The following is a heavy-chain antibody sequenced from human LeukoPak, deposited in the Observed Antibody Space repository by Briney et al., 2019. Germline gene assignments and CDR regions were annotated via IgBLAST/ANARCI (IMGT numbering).Heavy chain of an antibody. CDR2: IYYTGNT. Sequence: SETLSLTCTVSGDSISSYYWSWIRQPPGKGLEWIGYIYYTGNTNYNPSLKSRVTISLDTSKHQFSLKLTSVTAADTAVYYCASHLRSYVGTSFDYWGQGTLVTVSS. CDR1: GDSISSYY. D-gene: IGHD2-2*01. CDR3: ASHLRSYVGTSFDY. V-gene: IGHV4-59*01. J-gene: IGHJ4*02.